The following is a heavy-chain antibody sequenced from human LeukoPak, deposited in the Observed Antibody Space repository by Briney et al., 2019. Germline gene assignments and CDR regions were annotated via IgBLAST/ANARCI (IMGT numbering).Heavy chain of an antibody. CDR3: ARGPYSSSWFGNFDY. J-gene: IGHJ4*02. CDR1: GYTFTGYY. V-gene: IGHV1-2*06. CDR2: INPNSGGT. Sequence: GASVKVSCKASGYTFTGYYMHWVRQAPGQGLEWMGRINPNSGGTNYAQKFQGRVTMTRDTSISTAYMELGRLRSDDTAVYYCARGPYSSSWFGNFDYWGQGTLVTVSS. D-gene: IGHD6-13*01.